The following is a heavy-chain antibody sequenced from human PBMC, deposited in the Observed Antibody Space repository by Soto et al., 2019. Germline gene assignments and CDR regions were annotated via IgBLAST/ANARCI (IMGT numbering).Heavy chain of an antibody. J-gene: IGHJ4*02. Sequence: GGSLRLSCAASGFTFSNYAMHWVRQAPGKGLEWVAVISYDGSNKYYADSVKGRFTISRDNSKNTLYLQMNSLRAEDTAVYYCAREQYYYGSGSLDYWGQGTLVTVSS. D-gene: IGHD3-10*01. CDR2: ISYDGSNK. CDR3: AREQYYYGSGSLDY. V-gene: IGHV3-30-3*01. CDR1: GFTFSNYA.